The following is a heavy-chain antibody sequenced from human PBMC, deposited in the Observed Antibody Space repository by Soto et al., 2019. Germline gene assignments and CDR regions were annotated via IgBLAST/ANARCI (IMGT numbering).Heavy chain of an antibody. CDR3: ARTIYSGSYYRVTDY. V-gene: IGHV2-70*01. CDR2: IDWDDDK. D-gene: IGHD1-26*01. CDR1: GFSLSTSGMC. J-gene: IGHJ4*02. Sequence: SGPRLVSPTQTLTLTCTFSGFSLSTSGMCVSWIRQPPGKALEWLALIDWDDDKYYSTSLKTRLSISKDTSKNQVVLTMTNMDPVDTDTYYCARTIYSGSYYRVTDYWGQGTLVTVS.